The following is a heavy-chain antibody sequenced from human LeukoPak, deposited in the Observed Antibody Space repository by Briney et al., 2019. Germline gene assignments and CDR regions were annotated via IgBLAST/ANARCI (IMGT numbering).Heavy chain of an antibody. CDR3: ARDYSTTWSYGMDV. CDR2: IWYDETNK. CDR1: GFTFSRYG. Sequence: GGSLRLSCAASGFTFSRYGMHWVRQAPGKGLEWVAVIWYDETNKYHADSVKGRFTISSDNSKNTLYLQMNSLRAEDTAVYYCARDYSTTWSYGMDVWGQGTTVTVSS. V-gene: IGHV3-33*01. J-gene: IGHJ6*02. D-gene: IGHD2-2*01.